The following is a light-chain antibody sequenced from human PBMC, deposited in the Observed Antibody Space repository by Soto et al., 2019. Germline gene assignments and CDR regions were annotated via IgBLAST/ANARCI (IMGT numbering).Light chain of an antibody. CDR2: GAS. CDR3: QQCGSSPWT. J-gene: IGKJ1*01. Sequence: EIVLTQSPGTLSLSPGERATLSCRASQSVSSSYLAWYQQKPGQAPRPLIYGASSRAIVIPDRFSGSGSGTDFTLPISRLEPEDFAVYYCQQCGSSPWTFGQGTKVEIK. CDR1: QSVSSSY. V-gene: IGKV3-20*01.